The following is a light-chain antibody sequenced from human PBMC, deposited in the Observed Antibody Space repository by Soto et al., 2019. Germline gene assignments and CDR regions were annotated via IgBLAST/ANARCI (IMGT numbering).Light chain of an antibody. V-gene: IGKV3-20*01. J-gene: IGKJ2*01. Sequence: EIVLTQSPGTLSLSPGERATLSCRASQSVSSSFLAWYQQKPGQAPRLLIYGASSRATGIPDRFSGSGSGTDFTLTISRLEPEDFAVYYWHQYGASPLTVGQGTKLEIK. CDR3: HQYGASPLT. CDR2: GAS. CDR1: QSVSSSF.